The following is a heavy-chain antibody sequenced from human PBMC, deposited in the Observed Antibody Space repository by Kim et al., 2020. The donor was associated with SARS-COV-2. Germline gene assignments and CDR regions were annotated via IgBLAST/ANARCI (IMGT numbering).Heavy chain of an antibody. V-gene: IGHV1-3*04. D-gene: IGHD6-13*01. Sequence: ASLKVSCKASGYIFTSYAMQWVRQAPGQRLEWMGWINTGYGNTKYSQKFQGRVTITRDTSASAVYMEVSSLRSEDTAVYYCARINMAAGGSTAYYAMDVWGQGTTVTVSS. J-gene: IGHJ6*02. CDR1: GYIFTSYA. CDR3: ARINMAAGGSTAYYAMDV. CDR2: INTGYGNT.